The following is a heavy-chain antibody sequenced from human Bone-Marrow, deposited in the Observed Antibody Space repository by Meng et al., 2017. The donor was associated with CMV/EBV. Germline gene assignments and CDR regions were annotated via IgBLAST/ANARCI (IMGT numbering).Heavy chain of an antibody. CDR3: AGDNYPALYYYGMDV. V-gene: IGHV3-7*01. CDR2: IKQDGSEK. Sequence: GGSLRLSCAASGFSFSSYWMSWVRQAPGKGLEWVANIKQDGSEKYYVDSVKGRLTISRDNAKNSLYLQMNSLRAEEKAVSYCAGDNYPALYYYGMDVWGQGTTVNVAS. D-gene: IGHD1-1*01. CDR1: GFSFSSYW. J-gene: IGHJ6*01.